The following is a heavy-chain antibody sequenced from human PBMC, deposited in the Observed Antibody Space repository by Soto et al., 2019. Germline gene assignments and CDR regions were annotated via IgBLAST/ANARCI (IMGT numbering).Heavy chain of an antibody. CDR3: ARGGREYFDY. CDR2: ISSSSSYT. Sequence: GGSLRLSCAASGFTFSSYGMSWIRQAPGKGLEWVSYISSSSSYTNYADSVKGRFTISRDNAKNSLYLQMNSLRAEDTAVYYCARGGREYFDYWGQGTLVTVSS. V-gene: IGHV3-11*06. J-gene: IGHJ4*02. CDR1: GFTFSSYG.